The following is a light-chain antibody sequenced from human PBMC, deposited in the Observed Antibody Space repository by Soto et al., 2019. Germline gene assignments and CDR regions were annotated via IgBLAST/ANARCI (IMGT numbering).Light chain of an antibody. CDR3: SSYTTSTTLGV. CDR2: DVS. V-gene: IGLV2-14*01. CDR1: RRHVGTYNH. Sequence: SVVSQPSPVSGPPGQSITISFTGTRRHVGTYNHVSWYQQHPGKAPKLMIYDVSNRPSGVSNRFSGSKSGNTASLTISGLQAEDEADYYCSSYTTSTTLGVFGTGTKVTVL. J-gene: IGLJ1*01.